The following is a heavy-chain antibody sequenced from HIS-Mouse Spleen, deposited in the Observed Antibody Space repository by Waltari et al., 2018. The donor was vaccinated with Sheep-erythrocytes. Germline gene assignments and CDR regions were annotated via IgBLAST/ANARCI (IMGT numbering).Heavy chain of an antibody. D-gene: IGHD1-26*01. CDR1: GFPFSSFG. V-gene: IGHV3-13*01. Sequence: EVQLVESGGGLVQPGGSLRLSCAASGFPFSSFGPHWVRQATGKGLEWVSAIGTAGDTYYPGSVKGRFTISRENAKNSLYLQMNSLRAGDTAVYYCARANSGSYDDAFDIWGQGTMVTVSS. CDR2: IGTAGDT. J-gene: IGHJ3*02. CDR3: ARANSGSYDDAFDI.